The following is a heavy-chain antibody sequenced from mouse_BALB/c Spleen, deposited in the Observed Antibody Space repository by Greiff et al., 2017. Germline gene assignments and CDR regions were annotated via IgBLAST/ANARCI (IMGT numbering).Heavy chain of an antibody. J-gene: IGHJ2*01. CDR1: GFTIKDYY. D-gene: IGHD1-1*01. CDR2: IDPENGDT. CDR3: ITVGGDY. Sequence: VQLQQSGAELVRSGASVKLSCTASGFTIKDYYMHWVKQRPEQGLEWIGWIDPENGDTEYAPKFQGKATMTADTSSNTAYLQLSSLTSEDTAVYYCITVGGDYWGQGTTLTVSS. V-gene: IGHV14-4*02.